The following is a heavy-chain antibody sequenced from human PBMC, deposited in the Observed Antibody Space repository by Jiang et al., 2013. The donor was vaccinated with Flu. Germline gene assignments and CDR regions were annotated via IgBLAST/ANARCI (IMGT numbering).Heavy chain of an antibody. V-gene: IGHV5-51*01. Sequence: KGLEWMGIIYPGDSDTRYSPSFQGQVTISADKSISTAYLQWSSLKASDTAMYYCARHGDTVVITFDYWGQGTLVTVSS. CDR2: IYPGDSDT. CDR3: ARHGDTVVITFDY. D-gene: IGHD4-23*01. J-gene: IGHJ4*02.